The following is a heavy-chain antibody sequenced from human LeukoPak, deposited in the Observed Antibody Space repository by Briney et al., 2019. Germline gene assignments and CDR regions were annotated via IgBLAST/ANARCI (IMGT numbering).Heavy chain of an antibody. J-gene: IGHJ4*02. V-gene: IGHV3-7*01. CDR3: ARDLAYSRLDY. Sequence: GGSLRLSCAVSGLTFSSSWMDWVRQAPGKGLEWVASINPDGNKKYSADSVKGRFTISRDNAEDSLYLQMNSLRVEVTAFYYCARDLAYSRLDYWGQGMLVTVSS. CDR1: GLTFSSSW. D-gene: IGHD5-18*01. CDR2: INPDGNKK.